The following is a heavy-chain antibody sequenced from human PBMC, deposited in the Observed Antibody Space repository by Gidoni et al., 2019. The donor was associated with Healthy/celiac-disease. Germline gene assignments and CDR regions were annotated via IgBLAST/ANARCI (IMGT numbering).Heavy chain of an antibody. D-gene: IGHD6-13*01. V-gene: IGHV1-2*02. CDR3: AREGIAAAGNYGMDV. CDR2: INPNSGGT. Sequence: QVQLVQSGAEVQKPGASVKASCKASGYTFTSYYMPWVRQAPGQGLEWMGWINPNSGGTNYAQKFQGRVTMTRDTSISTAYMELSRLRSDDTAVYYCAREGIAAAGNYGMDVWGQGTTVTVSS. CDR1: GYTFTSYY. J-gene: IGHJ6*02.